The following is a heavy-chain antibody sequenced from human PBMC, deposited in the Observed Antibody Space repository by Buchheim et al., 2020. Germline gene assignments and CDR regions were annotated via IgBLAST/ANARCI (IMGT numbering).Heavy chain of an antibody. CDR2: INHSGST. J-gene: IGHJ6*02. CDR3: ARGVEYQLLYYYYYGMDV. Sequence: QVQLQQWGAGLLKPSETLSLTCAVYGGSFSGYYWSWIRQPPGKGLEWIGEINHSGSTNYNPSLKSRVTISVDTSKNQFSLKLSSVTAADTAVYYCARGVEYQLLYYYYYGMDVWGQGTT. D-gene: IGHD2-2*01. CDR1: GGSFSGYY. V-gene: IGHV4-34*01.